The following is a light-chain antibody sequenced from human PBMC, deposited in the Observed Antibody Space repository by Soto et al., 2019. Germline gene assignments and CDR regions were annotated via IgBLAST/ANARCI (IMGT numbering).Light chain of an antibody. CDR2: AAS. Sequence: IVMTQSPATLSVSPGERVTLSCRASQSVSNNLAWYQQKPGQAPRLLIYAASTRATGLPARFSGSGSGTQFTLTISSRQSEDFAVYYCQQYNNWPPLTFGGGTKVEIK. CDR3: QQYNNWPPLT. J-gene: IGKJ4*01. V-gene: IGKV3-15*01. CDR1: QSVSNN.